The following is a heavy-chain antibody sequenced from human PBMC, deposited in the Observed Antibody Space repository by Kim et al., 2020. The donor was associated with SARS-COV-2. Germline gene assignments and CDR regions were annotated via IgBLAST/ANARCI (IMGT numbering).Heavy chain of an antibody. D-gene: IGHD3-22*01. V-gene: IGHV4-39*01. J-gene: IGHJ4*02. CDR1: GCSISSSSYY. CDR3: ARSYYYDSSGYPTNFDY. Sequence: SETLSLTCTVSGCSISSSSYYWGWIRQPPGKGLEWIGSIYYSGTTYYNPSLKSRVTISVDTSKNQFSLKLSPVTAADTAVYYCARSYYYDSSGYPTNFDYWGQGTLVTVSS. CDR2: IYYSGTT.